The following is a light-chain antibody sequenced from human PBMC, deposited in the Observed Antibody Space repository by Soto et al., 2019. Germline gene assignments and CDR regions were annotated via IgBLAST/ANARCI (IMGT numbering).Light chain of an antibody. CDR3: QQYYTSPRT. CDR2: GAS. V-gene: IGKV3-20*01. J-gene: IGKJ1*01. Sequence: EIVLTQSPATLSLSPGERATLSCRASQSVSSTYLAWYQQKPGQAPRLLISGASSRATGIPDRFSGSGSGTDFTLTISSLEAEDVAVYYCQQYYTSPRTFGQGTKVDIK. CDR1: QSVSSTY.